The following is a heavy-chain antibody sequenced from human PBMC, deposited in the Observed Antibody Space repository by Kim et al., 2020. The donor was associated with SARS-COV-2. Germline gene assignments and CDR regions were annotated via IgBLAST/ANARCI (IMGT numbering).Heavy chain of an antibody. V-gene: IGHV5-51*01. D-gene: IGHD3-22*01. CDR3: ARLPMIVVGPGAFDI. Sequence: PSLQGQITISADKSISTAYLQWSSLKASDTAMYYCARLPMIVVGPGAFDIWGQGTMVTVSS. J-gene: IGHJ3*02.